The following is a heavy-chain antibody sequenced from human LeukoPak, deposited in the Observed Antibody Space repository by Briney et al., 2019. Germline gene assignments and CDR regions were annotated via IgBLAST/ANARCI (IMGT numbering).Heavy chain of an antibody. CDR1: GGSISSYY. CDR2: IYTSGST. V-gene: IGHV4-4*07. Sequence: SETLSLTCTVSGGSISSYYWSCIRQPAGKGLEWIGRIYTSGSTNYNPSLKSRVTMSVDASKNQFSLKLSSVTAADTAVYYCARDARYCSSTSCPLDVWGKGTTFTVSS. D-gene: IGHD2-2*01. J-gene: IGHJ6*04. CDR3: ARDARYCSSTSCPLDV.